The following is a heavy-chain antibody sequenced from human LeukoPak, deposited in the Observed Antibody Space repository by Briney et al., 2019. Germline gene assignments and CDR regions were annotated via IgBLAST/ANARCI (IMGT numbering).Heavy chain of an antibody. CDR2: ISSSGSTI. Sequence: PGGSLRLSCAASGFTFRSYEMNWVRQAPGKGLEWVSYISSSGSTIYYADSVEGRFTISRDNAKNSLYLQMNRRRAEETAVYFCARQLHVSGSYYAPMDVWGKGTTVTISS. V-gene: IGHV3-48*03. CDR1: GFTFRSYE. CDR3: ARQLHVSGSYYAPMDV. D-gene: IGHD3-10*01. J-gene: IGHJ6*03.